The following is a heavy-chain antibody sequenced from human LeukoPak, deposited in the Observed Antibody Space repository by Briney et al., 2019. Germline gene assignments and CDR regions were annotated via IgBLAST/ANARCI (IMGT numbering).Heavy chain of an antibody. CDR3: ATWVSLDY. V-gene: IGHV3-30*03. D-gene: IGHD3-16*01. J-gene: IGHJ4*02. CDR1: GFTFSSYG. CDR2: ISYDGSNK. Sequence: GRSLRLSCAASGFTFSSYGMHWVRQAPGKGLEWVAVISYDGSNKYYADSVKGRFTISRDNPKNTLYLQMNSLRAEDTAVYYCATWVSLDYWGQGTLVTVSS.